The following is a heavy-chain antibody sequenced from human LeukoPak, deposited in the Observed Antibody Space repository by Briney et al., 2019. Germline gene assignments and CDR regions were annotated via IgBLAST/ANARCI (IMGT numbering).Heavy chain of an antibody. CDR1: GFTFSDSG. CDR3: ARSAYCSSTSCYRFDY. D-gene: IGHD2-2*01. Sequence: GGSLRLSCAASGFTFSDSGLHWVRQASGKGLEWVGRIRTKANSYATAYAASVKGRFTISRDDSKNTAYLQMNSLKTEDTAVYYCARSAYCSSTSCYRFDYWGQGTLVTVSS. V-gene: IGHV3-73*01. J-gene: IGHJ4*02. CDR2: IRTKANSYAT.